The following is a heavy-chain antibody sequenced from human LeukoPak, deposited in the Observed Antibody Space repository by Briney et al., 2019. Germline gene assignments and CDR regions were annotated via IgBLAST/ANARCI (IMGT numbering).Heavy chain of an antibody. J-gene: IGHJ4*02. D-gene: IGHD6-13*01. Sequence: SETLSLTCAVYVGSFSGYYWSWIRQPPGKGLEWIGEINHSGSTNYNPSLKSRVTISVDTSKNQFSLKLSSVTAADTAVYYCARPIEGYSSSWFFDYWGQGTLVTVSS. V-gene: IGHV4-34*01. CDR3: ARPIEGYSSSWFFDY. CDR1: VGSFSGYY. CDR2: INHSGST.